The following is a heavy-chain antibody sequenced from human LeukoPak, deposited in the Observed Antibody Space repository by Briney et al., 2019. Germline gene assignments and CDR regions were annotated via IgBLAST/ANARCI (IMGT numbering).Heavy chain of an antibody. D-gene: IGHD6-19*01. CDR3: ARVDSSGWYVYFDY. CDR2: IYTSGST. J-gene: IGHJ4*02. Sequence: SETLSLTCTVSGGSISSYYWSWIRQPAGKGLEWIGRIYTSGSTNYNPSLKSRVTMSVDTSKNQFSLKLSSVTAADTAVYYCARVDSSGWYVYFDYWGQGTLVTVSS. V-gene: IGHV4-4*07. CDR1: GGSISSYY.